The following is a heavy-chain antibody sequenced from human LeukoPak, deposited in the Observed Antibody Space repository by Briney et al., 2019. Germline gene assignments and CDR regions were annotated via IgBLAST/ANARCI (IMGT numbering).Heavy chain of an antibody. J-gene: IGHJ5*02. CDR1: GDSISSYY. Sequence: SETLSLTCTVSGDSISSYYWSWIRQPPGKGLEWIGYIYYSGSTNYNPSLKSRVTISVDTSKNQFSLKLSSVTAADTAVYYCAGTPNWFDPWGQGTLVTVSS. CDR3: AGTPNWFDP. D-gene: IGHD2-15*01. V-gene: IGHV4-59*01. CDR2: IYYSGST.